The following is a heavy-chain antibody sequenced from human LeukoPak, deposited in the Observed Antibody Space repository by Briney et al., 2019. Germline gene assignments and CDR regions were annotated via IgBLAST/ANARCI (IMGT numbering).Heavy chain of an antibody. CDR2: ISYDGSNK. Sequence: GGSRRLSCAASGFTFSSYGMHWVRQAPGKGLEWVAVISYDGSNKYYADSVKGRFTISRDNSKNTLYLQMNSLRAEDTAVYYCAKDTRPDYGDYVFDYWGQGTLVTVSS. J-gene: IGHJ4*02. CDR3: AKDTRPDYGDYVFDY. V-gene: IGHV3-30*18. CDR1: GFTFSSYG. D-gene: IGHD4-17*01.